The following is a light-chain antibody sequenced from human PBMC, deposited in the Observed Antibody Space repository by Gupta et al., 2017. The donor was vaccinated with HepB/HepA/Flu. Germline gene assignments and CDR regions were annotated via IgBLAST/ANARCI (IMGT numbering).Light chain of an antibody. Sequence: SYVLTQPPSVSVAPGKTARITCGGNNIGSKSVHRYQQKPGQAPVLVIYYDSDRPSGIPERFSGSNSGNTATLTISRVEAGDEADYYCQVWDSSSDHPHVVFGGGTKLTVL. V-gene: IGLV3-21*04. CDR3: QVWDSSSDHPHVV. CDR2: YDS. CDR1: NIGSKS. J-gene: IGLJ2*01.